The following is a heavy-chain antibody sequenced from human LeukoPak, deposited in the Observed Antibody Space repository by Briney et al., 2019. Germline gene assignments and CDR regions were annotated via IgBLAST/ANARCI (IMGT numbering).Heavy chain of an antibody. D-gene: IGHD3-3*01. CDR2: IYSGGST. Sequence: PGRSLRLSCAASGFTVSSNYMSWVRQAPGKGLEWVSVIYSGGSTYYADSVEGRSTISRDNSKNTLYLQMNSLRAEDTAVYYCACYDFWSGYRYYWGQGTLVTVSS. CDR1: GFTVSSNY. J-gene: IGHJ4*02. V-gene: IGHV3-66*02. CDR3: ACYDFWSGYRYY.